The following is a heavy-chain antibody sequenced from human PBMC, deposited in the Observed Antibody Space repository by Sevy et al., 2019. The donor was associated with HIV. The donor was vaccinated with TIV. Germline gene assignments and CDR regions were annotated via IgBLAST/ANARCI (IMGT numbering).Heavy chain of an antibody. CDR3: ARADYDSSGYYFAFDP. Sequence: SETLSLTCTVSGDSISSYYWSWIRQPPGKGLEWIGYIYYSGSTNYNPPLKSRVTMSVDTSKNQFSLKLSSVTAADTAVYYCARADYDSSGYYFAFDPWGQGTLVTVSS. CDR1: GDSISSYY. J-gene: IGHJ5*02. V-gene: IGHV4-59*01. CDR2: IYYSGST. D-gene: IGHD3-22*01.